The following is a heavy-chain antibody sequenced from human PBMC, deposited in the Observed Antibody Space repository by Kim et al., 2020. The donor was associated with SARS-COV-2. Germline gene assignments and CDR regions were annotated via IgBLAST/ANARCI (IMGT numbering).Heavy chain of an antibody. J-gene: IGHJ4*02. CDR2: IYSGDKT. CDR3: ATNLAAAGVV. V-gene: IGHV3-66*01. D-gene: IGHD6-13*01. Sequence: GGSLRLSCAASGFTVSSNYMSWLRQAPGKGLEWLSVIYSGDKTYYVESVKGRLTISRDNSKNTLYLQMSSLRGEDTAVYYWATNLAAAGVVWGQGTLVT. CDR1: GFTVSSNY.